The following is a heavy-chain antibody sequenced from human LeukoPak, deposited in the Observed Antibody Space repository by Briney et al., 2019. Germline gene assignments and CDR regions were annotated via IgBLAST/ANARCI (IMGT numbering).Heavy chain of an antibody. CDR3: AKGISGYYYYMDV. D-gene: IGHD2-15*01. CDR1: GFTFSNAG. Sequence: PGRSLRLSCAASGFTFSNAGMYWVRQPPGKGLEWVAVIWSDGSNEYYADSVKGRFTISRDNSKDTLYLRMNSLRAEDTALYYCAKGISGYYYYMDVWGKGTTVIVSS. V-gene: IGHV3-33*06. J-gene: IGHJ6*03. CDR2: IWSDGSNE.